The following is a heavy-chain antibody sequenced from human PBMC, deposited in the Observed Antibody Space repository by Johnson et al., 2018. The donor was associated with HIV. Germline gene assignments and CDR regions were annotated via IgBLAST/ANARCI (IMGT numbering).Heavy chain of an antibody. J-gene: IGHJ3*02. CDR2: IGTAGDT. D-gene: IGHD1-26*01. Sequence: VQLVESGGGLVQPGGSLRLSCAASGFTFSSYDMHWVRQATGKGLEWVSAIGTAGDTYYPGSVKGRFTISRENAKNSLYLQMNSLRAGDTAVYYCAKDGATRAFDIWGQGTMVTVSS. CDR3: AKDGATRAFDI. V-gene: IGHV3-13*01. CDR1: GFTFSSYD.